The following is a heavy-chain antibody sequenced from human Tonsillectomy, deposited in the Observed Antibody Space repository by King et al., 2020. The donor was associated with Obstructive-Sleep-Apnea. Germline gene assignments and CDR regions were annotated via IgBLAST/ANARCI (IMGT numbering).Heavy chain of an antibody. D-gene: IGHD6-25*01. CDR1: GGSISSGGYY. V-gene: IGHV4-31*03. Sequence: QLQESGPGLVKPSQTLSLTCTVSGGSISSGGYYWSWIRQHPGKGLEWIGYIYYSGSTYYNSSLKSRVTISVDTAKTQFSLKLSSVTAADTAVYYCGRDSSSSGDAGFDPWGQGTLVTVSS. J-gene: IGHJ5*02. CDR3: GRDSSSSGDAGFDP. CDR2: IYYSGST.